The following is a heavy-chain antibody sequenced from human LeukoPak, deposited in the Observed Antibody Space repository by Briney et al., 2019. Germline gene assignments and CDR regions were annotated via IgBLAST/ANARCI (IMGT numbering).Heavy chain of an antibody. CDR2: ISWNSGSI. Sequence: PGGSLRLSCAASGFTFDDYAMHWVRQAPGKGLEWVSGISWNSGSIGYADSVKGRFTISRDNAKNSLYLQMNSLRAEDMALYYCAKVNCSSTSCTYFDYWGQGTLVTVSS. CDR3: AKVNCSSTSCTYFDY. V-gene: IGHV3-9*03. CDR1: GFTFDDYA. J-gene: IGHJ4*02. D-gene: IGHD2-2*01.